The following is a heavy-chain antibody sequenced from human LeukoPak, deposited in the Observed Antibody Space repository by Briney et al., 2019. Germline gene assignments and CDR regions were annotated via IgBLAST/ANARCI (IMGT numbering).Heavy chain of an antibody. J-gene: IGHJ4*02. V-gene: IGHV3-23*01. CDR2: ISGSGGST. CDR1: GFTVSSYA. CDR3: AKGVYSSSWSSFDY. Sequence: GGSLRLSCAASGFTVSSYAMSWVRQAPGKGLEWVSAISGSGGSTFYADSVKGRFTISRDNSKNTLYLQMNSLRAEDTAVYYCAKGVYSSSWSSFDYWGQGTLVTVSS. D-gene: IGHD6-13*01.